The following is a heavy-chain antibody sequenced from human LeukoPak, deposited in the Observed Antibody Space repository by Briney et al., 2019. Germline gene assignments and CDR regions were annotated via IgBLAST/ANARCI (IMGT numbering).Heavy chain of an antibody. D-gene: IGHD3-3*01. CDR3: ANSRSGYRTYDY. CDR1: GFTFSNAW. J-gene: IGHJ4*02. CDR2: ITWNGEII. V-gene: IGHV3-20*04. Sequence: PGGSLRLSCAASGFTFSNAWMNWVRQAPGQGPEWVSGITWNGEIIDYAASVKGRFTISRDNAKNTLYLQMNSLRAEDTAAYYCANSRSGYRTYDYWGQGTLVTVSS.